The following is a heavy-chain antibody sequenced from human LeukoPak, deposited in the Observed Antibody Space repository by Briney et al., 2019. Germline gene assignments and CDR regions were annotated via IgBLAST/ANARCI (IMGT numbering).Heavy chain of an antibody. CDR3: ARDGVLSSSKRGFDY. D-gene: IGHD6-13*01. Sequence: GGSLRLSCAASGFTVSSNYMSWVRQAPGKGLEWVSVIYSGGSTYYADSVKGRFTISRDNSKNTLYLQMNSLRAEDTAVYYCARDGVLSSSKRGFDYWGQGTLVTVSS. V-gene: IGHV3-66*01. CDR1: GFTVSSNY. J-gene: IGHJ4*02. CDR2: IYSGGST.